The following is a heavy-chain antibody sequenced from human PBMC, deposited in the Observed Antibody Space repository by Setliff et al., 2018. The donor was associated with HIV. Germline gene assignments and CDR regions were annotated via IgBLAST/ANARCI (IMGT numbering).Heavy chain of an antibody. J-gene: IGHJ1*01. Sequence: SVKVSCKASGGTFSSYAISWVRQAPGQGLEWMGGIIPIFGTANYAQKFQDRVIMTRDTSISTASMELSRLRSDDTAVYYCARAEFGRSPFEDFWGQGTLVTVSS. D-gene: IGHD3-10*01. CDR3: ARAEFGRSPFEDF. CDR2: IIPIFGTA. V-gene: IGHV1-69*05. CDR1: GGTFSSYA.